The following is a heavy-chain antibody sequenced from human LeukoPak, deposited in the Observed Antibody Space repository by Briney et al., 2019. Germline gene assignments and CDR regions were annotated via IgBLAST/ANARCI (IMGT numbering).Heavy chain of an antibody. J-gene: IGHJ3*01. CDR3: ATRGA. V-gene: IGHV3-23*01. CDR2: ISGSGYNT. D-gene: IGHD3-10*01. Sequence: GGSLRLSCAASGLTFNDYAMSWVRQTPGKGLEWVSAISGSGYNTYYADSVKGRFTISRDNSKNTLYLQVNSLRAEDTAVYYCATRGAWGQGTMVTVSS. CDR1: GLTFNDYA.